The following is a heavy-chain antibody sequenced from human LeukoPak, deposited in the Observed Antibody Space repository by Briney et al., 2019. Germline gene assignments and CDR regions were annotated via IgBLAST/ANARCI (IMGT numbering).Heavy chain of an antibody. D-gene: IGHD3-22*01. V-gene: IGHV4-61*02. CDR3: ARGISGYYYGTFYY. Sequence: PSETLSLTCTVSGGSISSGSYYWSWIRQPAGKGLEWIGRIYTSGSTNYNPSLKSRVTISVDTSKNQFSLKLSSVTAADTAVYYCARGISGYYYGTFYYWGQGTLVTVSS. J-gene: IGHJ4*02. CDR2: IYTSGST. CDR1: GGSISSGSYY.